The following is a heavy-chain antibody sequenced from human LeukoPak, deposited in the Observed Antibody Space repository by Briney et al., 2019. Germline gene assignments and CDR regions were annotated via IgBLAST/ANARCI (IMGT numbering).Heavy chain of an antibody. J-gene: IGHJ4*02. V-gene: IGHV4-30-2*01. CDR3: ASQKSSFDY. CDR1: GGSISSCGYS. CDR2: IYHSGST. Sequence: SETLSLTCAVSGGSISSCGYSWSWIRQPPGKCLEWIGYIYHSGSTYYNPSLKSRVTISVDRSKNQFSLKLSSVTAADTAVYYCASQKSSFDYWGQGTLVTVSS.